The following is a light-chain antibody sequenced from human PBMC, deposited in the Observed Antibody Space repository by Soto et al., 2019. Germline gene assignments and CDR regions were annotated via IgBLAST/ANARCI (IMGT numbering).Light chain of an antibody. V-gene: IGLV3-21*02. CDR2: DDS. J-gene: IGLJ1*01. CDR1: NIGSKS. Sequence: SYELTQPPSVSVAPGQTARITWGGNNIGSKSVHWYQRKPGQAPVLVVYDDSDRPSGIPGRFSGSNSGNTATLTISRVEAWDGADYYCQVWDSSSDHYVFGTGTKV. CDR3: QVWDSSSDHYV.